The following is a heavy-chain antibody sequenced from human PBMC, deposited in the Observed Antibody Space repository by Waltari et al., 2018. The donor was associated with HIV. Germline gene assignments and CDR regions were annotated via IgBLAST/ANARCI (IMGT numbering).Heavy chain of an antibody. CDR2: TSYGGRR. J-gene: IGHJ5*01. V-gene: IGHV4-34*02. CDR3: ARLWPPVVAPAAIVPPIWFDS. Sequence: QVRLPMWGTGLLRPSETLSLTCAVYGGSFSGYYWGWIRQPPGQTLEWVGDTSYGGRRHYKPSLASRVTISIDTSKNQFALNLTSVTAADMAIYYCARLWPPVVAPAAIVPPIWFDSWSRGTLVTISS. CDR1: GGSFSGYY. D-gene: IGHD2-2*02.